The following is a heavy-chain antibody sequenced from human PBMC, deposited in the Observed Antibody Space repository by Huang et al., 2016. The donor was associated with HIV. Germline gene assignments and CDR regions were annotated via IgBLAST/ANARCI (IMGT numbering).Heavy chain of an antibody. D-gene: IGHD6-13*01. CDR3: AKGGSAAAVLDF. J-gene: IGHJ4*02. Sequence: QVQLVESGGGVVQPGRSLRIFCEASGVTCSSYGMHCVRQAPGKGLGVVAVISYDAKTKYYADSGKGRVSISRDNSKTTVYLQLNSLRLEDTAVYYCAKGGSAAAVLDFWGQGTLVTVSS. V-gene: IGHV3-30*18. CDR2: ISYDAKTK. CDR1: GVTCSSYG.